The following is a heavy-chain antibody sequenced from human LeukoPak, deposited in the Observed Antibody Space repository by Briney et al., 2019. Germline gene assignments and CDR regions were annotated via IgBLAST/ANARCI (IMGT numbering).Heavy chain of an antibody. CDR3: ARVTAAGTADDAFDI. CDR2: IKHSGST. Sequence: PSETLSLTCAVYGGSFSGYYWSWIRQPPGKWLEWIGEIKHSGSTNYNPSLKSRVTISVDTPKNQFPLKLSSVTAADTAVYYCARVTAAGTADDAFDIWGQGTMVTVSS. J-gene: IGHJ3*02. CDR1: GGSFSGYY. D-gene: IGHD6-13*01. V-gene: IGHV4-34*01.